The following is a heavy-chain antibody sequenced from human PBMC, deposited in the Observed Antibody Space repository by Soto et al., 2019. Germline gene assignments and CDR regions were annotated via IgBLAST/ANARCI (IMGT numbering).Heavy chain of an antibody. CDR1: GYTFTGYY. D-gene: IGHD6-6*01. V-gene: IGHV1-2*04. Sequence: QVQLVQSGAEVKKPGASVKVSCKASGYTFTGYYMHWVRQAPGQGLEWMGWINPNSGGTNNAQKFQGWVTMSRDTSFGTAYSERSRLRSDDTAVNYCARDQGSSAYYYFYYGMDGWVKGTTGTVSA. CDR3: ARDQGSSAYYYFYYGMDG. CDR2: INPNSGGT. J-gene: IGHJ6*04.